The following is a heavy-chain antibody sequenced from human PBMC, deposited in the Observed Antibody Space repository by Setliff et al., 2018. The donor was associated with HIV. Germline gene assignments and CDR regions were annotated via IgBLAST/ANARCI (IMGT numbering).Heavy chain of an antibody. V-gene: IGHV4-4*07. CDR3: ARGHEYYTSGTYSYYFDY. CDR2: IYTTGSI. D-gene: IGHD3-10*01. CDR1: GASVTSHY. Sequence: SETLSLTCTVSGASVTSHYWTWIRQPAGKGMEWIGRIYTTGSINYNPSLKSRVTMSIGTSKNHFSLNLTSVTAADTAVYYCARGHEYYTSGTYSYYFDYWGQGILVTVSS. J-gene: IGHJ4*02.